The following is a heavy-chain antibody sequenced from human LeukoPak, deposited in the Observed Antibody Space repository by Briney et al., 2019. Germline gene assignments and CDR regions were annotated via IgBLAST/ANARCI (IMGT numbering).Heavy chain of an antibody. CDR3: AREVAYSSGWYQDYYYYMDV. CDR2: SSPIFGTA. D-gene: IGHD6-19*01. V-gene: IGHV1-69*13. CDR1: GGTFSSYA. J-gene: IGHJ6*03. Sequence: ASVKVSCKASGGTFSSYAISWVRQAPGQGLEWMGGSSPIFGTANYAQKFQGRVTITADESTSTAYMELSNLRSEDTAVYYCAREVAYSSGWYQDYYYYMDVWGKGTTVTVSS.